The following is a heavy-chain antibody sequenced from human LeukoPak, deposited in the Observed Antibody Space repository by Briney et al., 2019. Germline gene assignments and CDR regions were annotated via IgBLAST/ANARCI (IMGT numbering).Heavy chain of an antibody. CDR3: AKFEGALLGNYYMDV. V-gene: IGHV3-23*01. CDR2: ISGGGDNT. Sequence: GGSLRLSCAVSGFPFSDFAMSWVRQAPGKGLDWVSTISGGGDNTYFADSVKGRFTISRDNSKNTLFLQMVSLRAEDTAVYYCAKFEGALLGNYYMDVWGKGTTVTVSS. J-gene: IGHJ6*03. CDR1: GFPFSDFA.